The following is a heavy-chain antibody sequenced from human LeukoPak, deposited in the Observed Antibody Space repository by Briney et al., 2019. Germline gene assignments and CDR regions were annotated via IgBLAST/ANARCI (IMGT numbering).Heavy chain of an antibody. Sequence: PGESLRLSCAASGFTFSSYWMHWVRQAPGKGLVWVSRINSDGSSTSYADSVKGRFTLSRDNAKNTLYLQMNSLRAEDTAVYFCTRDKESASDYWGQGTLVTVSS. J-gene: IGHJ4*02. V-gene: IGHV3-74*01. D-gene: IGHD3-10*01. CDR3: TRDKESASDY. CDR1: GFTFSSYW. CDR2: INSDGSST.